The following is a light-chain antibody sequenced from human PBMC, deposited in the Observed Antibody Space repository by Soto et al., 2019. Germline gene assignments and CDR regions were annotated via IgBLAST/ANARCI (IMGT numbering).Light chain of an antibody. V-gene: IGLV1-44*01. CDR2: SNN. J-gene: IGLJ1*01. CDR1: TSNIGSNY. Sequence: QSVLTQPPSASGTPGQRVTVSCSGGTSNIGSNYVNWYQQLPGTAPKLLIYSNNQRPSGVPDRFSGSRSGTSASLAISGLQSEDEADYYCATWDDSLNASVFGTGTKLTVL. CDR3: ATWDDSLNASV.